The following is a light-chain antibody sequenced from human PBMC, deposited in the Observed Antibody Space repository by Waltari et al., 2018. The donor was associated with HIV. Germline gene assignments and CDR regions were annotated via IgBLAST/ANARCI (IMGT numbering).Light chain of an antibody. CDR3: CSYAGSFTLI. Sequence: QSALTQPRSVSGSPGQSVTISCTGTNSDVGGSYYVSWSQHHPGKAPKLLIYYVTKRPSGVPERFSGSKSGNTASLTISGLQAEDEADYHCCSYAGSFTLIFGGGTTVTVL. V-gene: IGLV2-11*02. CDR2: YVT. CDR1: NSDVGGSYY. J-gene: IGLJ2*01.